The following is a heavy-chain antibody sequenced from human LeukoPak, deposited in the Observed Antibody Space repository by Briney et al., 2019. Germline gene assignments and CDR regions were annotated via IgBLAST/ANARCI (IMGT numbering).Heavy chain of an antibody. CDR3: ARVRGYSSSWYGPPN. CDR2: ISSSGSTI. V-gene: IGHV3-48*03. Sequence: PGGSLRLSCAASGFTFSSYEMNWVRQAPGKGLEWVSYISSSGSTIYYADSVKGRFTISRDNAKNSLYLQMNSLRAEGTAVYYCARVRGYSSSWYGPPNWGQGTLVTASS. CDR1: GFTFSSYE. D-gene: IGHD6-13*01. J-gene: IGHJ4*02.